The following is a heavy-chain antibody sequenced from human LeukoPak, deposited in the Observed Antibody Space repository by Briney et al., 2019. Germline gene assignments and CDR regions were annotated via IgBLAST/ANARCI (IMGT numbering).Heavy chain of an antibody. V-gene: IGHV1-2*02. J-gene: IGHJ4*02. CDR2: INPNSGGT. D-gene: IGHD3-9*01. Sequence: GASVKVSCKASGYTFTGYYMHWVRQAPGQGLEWMGWINPNSGGTNYAQKFQGRVTMTRDTSISTAYMELSSLRSEDTAVYYCASQPSWGYYDILTGYDYWGQGTLVTVSS. CDR3: ASQPSWGYYDILTGYDY. CDR1: GYTFTGYY.